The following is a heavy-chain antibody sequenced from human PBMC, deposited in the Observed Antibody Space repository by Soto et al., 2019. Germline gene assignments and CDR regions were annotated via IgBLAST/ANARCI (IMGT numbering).Heavy chain of an antibody. CDR1: GGSILSSSHY. Sequence: SDTLSLTCTLVGGSILSSSHYWGWIRQASGKGLEWIGSIYYSGSTYYNPSLKSRVTISVDTSKTQFSLKLSSVTAADTAVYYCARQRITMIVVDPGYYGMDVWGQGTTVT. V-gene: IGHV4-39*01. J-gene: IGHJ6*02. CDR3: ARQRITMIVVDPGYYGMDV. CDR2: IYYSGST. D-gene: IGHD3-22*01.